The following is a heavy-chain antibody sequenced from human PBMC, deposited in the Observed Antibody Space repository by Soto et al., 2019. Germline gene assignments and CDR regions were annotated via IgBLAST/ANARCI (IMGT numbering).Heavy chain of an antibody. D-gene: IGHD4-17*01. V-gene: IGHV1-2*02. J-gene: IGHJ4*03. CDR1: GATMPAPE. CDR3: ARDPDYGDY. CDR2: INPTSGGT. Sequence: SRKTSGATMPAPEMHWVRQAPRQDLEWMGWINPTSGGTVYAQNFQDRVTMTRDTSISTAYMELRRLNSDDTAVYYCARDPDYGDYW.